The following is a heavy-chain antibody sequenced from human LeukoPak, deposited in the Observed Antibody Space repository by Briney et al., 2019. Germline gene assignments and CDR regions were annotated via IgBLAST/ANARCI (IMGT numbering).Heavy chain of an antibody. CDR3: ATNSGSYRDAFDI. D-gene: IGHD1-26*01. V-gene: IGHV3-48*04. CDR1: GFTFSSYS. Sequence: PGGSLRLSCAASGFTFSSYSMNWVRQAPGKGLEWVSYISSSSSTIYYADSVKGRFTISRDNAKNLLYLQMNSLRVEDTAVYYCATNSGSYRDAFDIWGQGTKVTVSS. CDR2: ISSSSSTI. J-gene: IGHJ3*02.